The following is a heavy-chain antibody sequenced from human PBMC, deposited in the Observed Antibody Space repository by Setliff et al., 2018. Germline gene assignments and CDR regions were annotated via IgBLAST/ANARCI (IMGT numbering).Heavy chain of an antibody. CDR1: GGTFTNYG. J-gene: IGHJ6*03. CDR2: TIPLFGTT. D-gene: IGHD3-22*01. CDR3: ARAGRNNYDSSGYYYDLYYYNYMDV. Sequence: SVKVSCKASGGTFTNYGVSWVRQAPGQGFEWMGGTIPLFGTTDYAQKFHGRVTIITDESTSTAYMELRSLRSDDTAVYYCARAGRNNYDSSGYYYDLYYYNYMDVWGKGTTVTVSS. V-gene: IGHV1-69*05.